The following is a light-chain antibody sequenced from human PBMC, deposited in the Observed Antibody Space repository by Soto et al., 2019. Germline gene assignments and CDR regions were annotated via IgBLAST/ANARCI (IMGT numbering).Light chain of an antibody. J-gene: IGKJ5*01. V-gene: IGKV3-15*01. CDR1: QSISNK. CDR2: DTS. Sequence: EIVMTQSPATLSVSPGERATLSCRASQSISNKLAWYQHKPGQAPRLLIYDTSTRVAGIPARFSGSGSGTEFTLTISSLQSEDFAVYYCQQYNNWPPITFGQGTRLEIK. CDR3: QQYNNWPPIT.